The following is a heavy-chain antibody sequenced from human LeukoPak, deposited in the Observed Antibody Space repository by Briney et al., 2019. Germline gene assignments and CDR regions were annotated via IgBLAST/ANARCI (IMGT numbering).Heavy chain of an antibody. CDR1: GYTFTSYG. D-gene: IGHD2-15*01. V-gene: IGHV1-18*01. CDR3: ARDLRCSGGSCYCWLSRATTYYYGMDV. CDR2: ISAYNGNT. Sequence: ASVKVSCKASGYTFTSYGISWVRQAPGQRLEWMGWISAYNGNTNYAQKLQGRVTMTTDTSTSTAYMELRSLRSDDTAVYYCARDLRCSGGSCYCWLSRATTYYYGMDVWGQGTTVTVSS. J-gene: IGHJ6*02.